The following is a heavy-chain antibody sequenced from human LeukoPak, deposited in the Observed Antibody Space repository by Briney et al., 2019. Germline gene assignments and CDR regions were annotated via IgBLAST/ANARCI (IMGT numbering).Heavy chain of an antibody. CDR2: IDNSGFNT. D-gene: IGHD2-15*01. Sequence: GGSLRLSCAASGITFRTYATSWVRQAPGKGLEWVSSIDNSGFNTFYADSVKGRFTISRDNSKSTLFLQMNSLRVEDTAVYYCTKASAARCIGVFCYPFDHWGQGTLVTVSS. CDR3: TKASAARCIGVFCYPFDH. CDR1: GITFRTYA. V-gene: IGHV3-23*01. J-gene: IGHJ4*02.